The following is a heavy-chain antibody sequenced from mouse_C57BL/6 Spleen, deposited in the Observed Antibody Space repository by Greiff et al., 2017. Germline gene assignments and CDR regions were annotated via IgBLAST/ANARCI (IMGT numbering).Heavy chain of an antibody. CDR1: GYTFTDHT. D-gene: IGHD1-1*01. CDR3: ARTPYYYGSSYTYFDY. V-gene: IGHV1-78*01. Sequence: QVQLQQSDAELVKPGASVKISCKVSGYTFTDHTIHWMKQRPEQGLEWIGYIYPRDGSTKYNEKFKGKATLTADKSSSTAYMQLNSLTSEDSAVYFCARTPYYYGSSYTYFDYWGQGTTLTVSS. J-gene: IGHJ2*01. CDR2: IYPRDGST.